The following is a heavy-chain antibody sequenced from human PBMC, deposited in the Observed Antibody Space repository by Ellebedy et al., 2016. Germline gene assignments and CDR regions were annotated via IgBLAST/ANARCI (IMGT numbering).Heavy chain of an antibody. CDR3: ARTGHYYDSSGYYIGAFDI. D-gene: IGHD3-22*01. CDR1: GFTFSDYY. V-gene: IGHV3-11*03. J-gene: IGHJ3*02. CDR2: ISSSSSYT. Sequence: GGSLRLSXAASGFTFSDYYMSWIRQAPGKGLEWVSYISSSSSYTNYADSVKGRFTISRDNAKNSLYLQMNSLRAEDTAVYYCARTGHYYDSSGYYIGAFDIWGQGTMVTVSS.